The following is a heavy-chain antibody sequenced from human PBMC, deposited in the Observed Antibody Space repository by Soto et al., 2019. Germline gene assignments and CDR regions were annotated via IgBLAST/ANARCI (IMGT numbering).Heavy chain of an antibody. D-gene: IGHD4-17*01. V-gene: IGHV3-48*02. CDR3: SRGTNLRFDY. J-gene: IGHJ4*02. CDR2: ISSTSSTI. CDR1: GFSFDIYA. Sequence: EAQLVESGGGFGQPGGSLRLSCAASGFSFDIYAMNWVRQAPGKGLEWVSYISSTSSTIYYADSVRGRFTVSRDNAENSLYLQMNSLRDEDTAVYYCSRGTNLRFDYWGQGAQVAVSS.